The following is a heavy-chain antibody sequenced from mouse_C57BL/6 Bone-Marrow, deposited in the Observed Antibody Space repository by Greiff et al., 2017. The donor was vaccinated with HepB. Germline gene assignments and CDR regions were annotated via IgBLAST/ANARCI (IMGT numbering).Heavy chain of an antibody. CDR1: GFSLTSYG. V-gene: IGHV2-2*01. J-gene: IGHJ1*03. Sequence: VNLVESGPGLVQPSQSLSITCTVSGFSLTSYGVHWVRQSPGKGLEWLGVIWSGGSTDYNAAFISRLSISKDNSKSQVFFKMNSLQADDTAIYYCARKGGSRGYFDVWGTGTTVTVSS. D-gene: IGHD1-1*02. CDR3: ARKGGSRGYFDV. CDR2: IWSGGST.